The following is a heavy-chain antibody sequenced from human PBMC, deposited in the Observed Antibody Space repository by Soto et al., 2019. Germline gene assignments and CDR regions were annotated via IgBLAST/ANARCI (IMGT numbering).Heavy chain of an antibody. Sequence: EVQLVESGGGLVQPGGSLRVSCAASGFTFSYHFMDWFRQAPGKGLEWIGRIRNKGSSYSTEYAASVEGRFTISRDDSSSSLSLQMNSLKIEDTAVYYCTRDYNWANDYWGQGTLVTVSS. CDR3: TRDYNWANDY. CDR1: GFTFSYHF. CDR2: IRNKGSSYST. J-gene: IGHJ4*02. V-gene: IGHV3-72*01. D-gene: IGHD1-20*01.